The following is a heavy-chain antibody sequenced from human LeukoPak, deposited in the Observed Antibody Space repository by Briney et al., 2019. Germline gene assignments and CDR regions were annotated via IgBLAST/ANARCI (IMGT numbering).Heavy chain of an antibody. V-gene: IGHV4-59*01. CDR3: ARDHKWLVGDYYYGMDV. J-gene: IGHJ6*02. D-gene: IGHD6-19*01. CDR1: GGSISSYY. Sequence: SGTLSLTCTVSGGSISSYYWSWIRQPPGKGLEWIGYIYYSGSTNYNPSLKSRVTISVDTSKNQFSLKLSSVTAADTAVYYCARDHKWLVGDYYYGMDVWGQGTTVTVSS. CDR2: IYYSGST.